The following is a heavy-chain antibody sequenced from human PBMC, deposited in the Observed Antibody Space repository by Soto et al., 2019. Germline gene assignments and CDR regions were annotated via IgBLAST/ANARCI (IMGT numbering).Heavy chain of an antibody. J-gene: IGHJ6*02. CDR1: GFTFSHYS. D-gene: IGHD3-16*02. Sequence: VRLVESGGGLVKPGESLRLPCAASGFTFSHYSMNWVRQAPGKGLEWVSSISSTSSFIYNADSVRGRFTTSRDNAKDSLFLQMNSLRGDDTGVYYCARERGSSGLDVWGQGATVIVSS. CDR2: ISSTSSFI. CDR3: ARERGSSGLDV. V-gene: IGHV3-21*01.